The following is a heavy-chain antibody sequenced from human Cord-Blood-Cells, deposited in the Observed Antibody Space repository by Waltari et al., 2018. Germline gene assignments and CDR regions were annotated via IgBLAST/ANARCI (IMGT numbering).Heavy chain of an antibody. D-gene: IGHD3-10*01. V-gene: IGHV4-34*01. Sequence: QVQLQQWGAGLWELSETLSLACAVYGGSFSGYYSSGTRQPPGKGLEWIGEINHSGSTNYNPSLKSRVTISVDTSKNQFSLKLSSVTAADTAVYYCAREGYYGSGSYYPDYWGQGTLVTVSS. J-gene: IGHJ4*02. CDR2: INHSGST. CDR3: AREGYYGSGSYYPDY. CDR1: GGSFSGYY.